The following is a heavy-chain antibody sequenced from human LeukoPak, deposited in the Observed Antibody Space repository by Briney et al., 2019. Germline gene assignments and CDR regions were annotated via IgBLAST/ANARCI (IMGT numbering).Heavy chain of an antibody. V-gene: IGHV1-18*01. J-gene: IGHJ3*02. CDR2: ISAYNGNT. CDR3: ARVGIMVRGDHDAFDI. Sequence: GASVKVSCKASGYTFTSYAISWVRQAPGQGLEWMGWISAYNGNTHYAQKVQDRVTMTTDTSTSTAYMELRSLRSDDTAVYYCARVGIMVRGDHDAFDIWGQGTMVTVSS. D-gene: IGHD3-10*01. CDR1: GYTFTSYA.